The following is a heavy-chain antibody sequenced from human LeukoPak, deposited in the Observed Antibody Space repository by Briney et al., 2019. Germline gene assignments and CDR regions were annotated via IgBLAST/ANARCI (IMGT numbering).Heavy chain of an antibody. J-gene: IGHJ3*02. Sequence: GGSLRLSCAASGFTLGSYAMSWVRQAPGKGLEWVSVISVSGGSTYYADSVKGRFTISRDNSKNTLYLQMNSLRAEDTAVYYCTRDHHRRHYDSQARNTFDIWGQGTMVTVSS. CDR2: ISVSGGST. CDR1: GFTLGSYA. CDR3: TRDHHRRHYDSQARNTFDI. D-gene: IGHD3-22*01. V-gene: IGHV3-23*01.